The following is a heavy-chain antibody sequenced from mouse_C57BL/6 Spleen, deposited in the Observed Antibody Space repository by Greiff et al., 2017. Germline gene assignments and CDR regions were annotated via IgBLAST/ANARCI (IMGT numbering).Heavy chain of an antibody. CDR2: INYDGSST. Sequence: EVKLVESEGGLVQPGSSMKLSCTASGFTFSDYYMAWVRQVPEKGLEWVANINYDGSSTYYLDSLKSRFIISRDNAKNILYLQMSSLKSEDTATYYCAREGNYWFDYWGQGTTLTVSS. CDR1: GFTFSDYY. J-gene: IGHJ2*01. CDR3: AREGNYWFDY. D-gene: IGHD2-1*01. V-gene: IGHV5-16*01.